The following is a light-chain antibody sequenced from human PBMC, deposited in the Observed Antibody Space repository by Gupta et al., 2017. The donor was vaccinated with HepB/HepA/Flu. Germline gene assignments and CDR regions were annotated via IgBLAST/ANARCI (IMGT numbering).Light chain of an antibody. CDR2: DAP. CDR1: QSISSH. V-gene: IGKV1-39*01. J-gene: IGKJ2*01. Sequence: DIQMTQSPSSLSASVGDRVTITCRASQSISSHLNWYQQTPGKAPKVLIYDAPTLQSGVPSRFSGRGSGTDFTLTISSLHPEDFASYYCQQNYNSPHTFGLRTKLEIK. CDR3: QQNYNSPHT.